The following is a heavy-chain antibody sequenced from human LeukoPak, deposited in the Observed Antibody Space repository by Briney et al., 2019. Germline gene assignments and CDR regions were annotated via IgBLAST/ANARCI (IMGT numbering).Heavy chain of an antibody. CDR3: ARETLAVSIDY. D-gene: IGHD6-19*01. CDR2: IYTSGST. Sequence: NPSETLSLTCTVSGGSISSGCYYWSWIRQPAGKGLEWIGRIYTSGSTNYNPSLKSRVTISVDTSKNQFSLKLSSVTAADTAVYYCARETLAVSIDYWGQGTLVTVSS. V-gene: IGHV4-61*02. J-gene: IGHJ4*02. CDR1: GGSISSGCYY.